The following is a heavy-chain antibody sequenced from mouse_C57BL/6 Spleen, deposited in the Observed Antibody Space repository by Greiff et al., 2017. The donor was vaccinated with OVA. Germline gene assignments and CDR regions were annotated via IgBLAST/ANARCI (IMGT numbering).Heavy chain of an antibody. D-gene: IGHD2-4*01. Sequence: EVKLQQSGAELVRPGASVKLSCTASGFNIKDDYMHWVKQRPEQGLEWIGWIDPENGDTEYASKFQGKATITADTSSNTAYLQLSSLTSEDTAVYYCTTDDYDGGDFDYWGQGTTLTVSS. CDR3: TTDDYDGGDFDY. J-gene: IGHJ2*01. V-gene: IGHV14-4*01. CDR1: GFNIKDDY. CDR2: IDPENGDT.